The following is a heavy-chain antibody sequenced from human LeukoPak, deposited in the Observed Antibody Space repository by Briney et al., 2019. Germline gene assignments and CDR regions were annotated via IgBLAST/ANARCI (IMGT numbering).Heavy chain of an antibody. D-gene: IGHD2-2*01. V-gene: IGHV3-30*02. CDR3: ARTGLGYCSSTSCPGGDY. J-gene: IGHJ4*02. CDR2: IHYDGNTE. CDR1: GITFSTYG. Sequence: GGSLRLSCAASGITFSTYGMHWVRQAPGKGLEWVAFIHYDGNTEYYGDFVKGRFTISRDNSNNTLYLQMNSLRTEDTAVYYCARTGLGYCSSTSCPGGDYWGQGTLGTVSS.